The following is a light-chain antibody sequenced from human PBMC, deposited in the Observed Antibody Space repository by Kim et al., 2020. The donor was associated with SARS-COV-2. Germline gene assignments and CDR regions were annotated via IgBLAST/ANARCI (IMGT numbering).Light chain of an antibody. J-gene: IGKJ1*01. CDR2: AAS. Sequence: DIQMTQSPSSLSASVGDRVTITCRASQDISNYLAWFQLKPGKAPKLLIYAASALQPGVPSRFSGSGSGPDFTLTVTSLQPEDVATYYCQQCDSAPWTFGQGTKVDIK. CDR3: QQCDSAPWT. V-gene: IGKV1-27*01. CDR1: QDISNY.